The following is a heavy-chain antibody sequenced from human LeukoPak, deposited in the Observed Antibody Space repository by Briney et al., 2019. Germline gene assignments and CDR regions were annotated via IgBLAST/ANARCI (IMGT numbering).Heavy chain of an antibody. CDR3: ARGGPRPYYYYYMDV. D-gene: IGHD3-10*01. J-gene: IGHJ6*03. CDR2: INPNSGGT. CDR1: GYTFTGYY. Sequence: GASVKVSCKASGYTFTGYYMHWVRQAPGQGLEWMGRINPNSGGTSYAQKFQGRVTMTRDTSISTAYMELSRLRSDDTAVYYCARGGPRPYYYYYMDVWGKGTTVTVSS. V-gene: IGHV1-2*06.